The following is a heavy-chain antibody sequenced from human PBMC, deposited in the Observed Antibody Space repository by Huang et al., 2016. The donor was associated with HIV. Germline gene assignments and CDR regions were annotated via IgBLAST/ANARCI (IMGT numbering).Heavy chain of an antibody. V-gene: IGHV4-34*01. Sequence: QVQLQQWGAGLLRPSATLSLTCAVYGGSVRGYYGTWIRQPPGKGLEWIGEINNMESTNYNPSLKSRVTMSVDTSRNQFSLTVTSVTAADTAVYYCARGQGGYYYYYMDVWGKGTTVTVSS. CDR3: ARGQGGYYYYYMDV. CDR1: GGSVRGYY. J-gene: IGHJ6*03. CDR2: INNMEST.